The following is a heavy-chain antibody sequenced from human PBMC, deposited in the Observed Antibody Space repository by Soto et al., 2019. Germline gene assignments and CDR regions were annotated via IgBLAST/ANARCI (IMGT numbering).Heavy chain of an antibody. CDR1: GFTFSSYA. J-gene: IGHJ5*02. Sequence: SLRLSCTASGFTFSSYAMHWVRQAPGRGLEWVAVVSYDGSIENYVDSVRGRFTISRDNSKNTVFLQMNSLRVEDTAVYYCAKDLYYYDFSLDDSWGQGTLGTVS. V-gene: IGHV3-30*18. CDR2: VSYDGSIE. D-gene: IGHD3-16*01. CDR3: AKDLYYYDFSLDDS.